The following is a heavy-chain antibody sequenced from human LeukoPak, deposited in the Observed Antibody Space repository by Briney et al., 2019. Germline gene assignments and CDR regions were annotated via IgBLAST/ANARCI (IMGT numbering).Heavy chain of an antibody. J-gene: IGHJ4*02. V-gene: IGHV3-64*01. CDR3: ARAPSGSSWYFNFDY. CDR1: GFTFSTYG. D-gene: IGHD6-13*01. Sequence: GGSLRLSCAASGFTFSTYGMHWVRQAPGKGLEYVSAISSNGGSTYYANSVKGRFTISRDNSKNTLYLQMGSLRAEDMAVYYCARAPSGSSWYFNFDYWGQGTLVTVSS. CDR2: ISSNGGST.